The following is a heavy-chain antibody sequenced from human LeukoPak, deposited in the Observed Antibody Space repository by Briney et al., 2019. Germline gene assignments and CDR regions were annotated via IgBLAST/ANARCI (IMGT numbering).Heavy chain of an antibody. CDR2: IFYSRST. V-gene: IGHV4-39*07. D-gene: IGHD3-9*01. Sequence: PSETLSLTCTVSGGSISTSNYYWGWIRQPPGKGLEWIGNIFYSRSTYYSPSLKSRVTISLDTSRNQFSLKLSSVTAADTAVYYCAREDVLRYFDWLLPQLAEYFQHWGQGTLVTVSS. J-gene: IGHJ1*01. CDR3: AREDVLRYFDWLLPQLAEYFQH. CDR1: GGSISTSNYY.